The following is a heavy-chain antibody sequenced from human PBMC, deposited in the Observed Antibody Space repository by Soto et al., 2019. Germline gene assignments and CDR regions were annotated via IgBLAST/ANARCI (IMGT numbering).Heavy chain of an antibody. CDR3: AKDSLRDIWFGEFRADY. CDR2: ISYDGSDK. V-gene: IGHV3-30*18. CDR1: GFTFSSYG. J-gene: IGHJ4*02. D-gene: IGHD3-10*01. Sequence: QVQLVESGGGVVQPGRSLRLSCAASGFTFSSYGMHWVRQAPGKGLEWVAVISYDGSDKYYADSVKGRFTISRDNSNNTLYLQMNSLRAEDTAVYYCAKDSLRDIWFGEFRADYWGQGTLVTVSS.